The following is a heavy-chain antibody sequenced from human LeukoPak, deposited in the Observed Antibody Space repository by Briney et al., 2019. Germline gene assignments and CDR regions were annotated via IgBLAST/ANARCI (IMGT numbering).Heavy chain of an antibody. CDR1: GFTFSSYA. V-gene: IGHV3-23*01. J-gene: IGHJ4*02. Sequence: PGGSLRLSCAASGFTFSSYAMSWVRQAPGKGLEWVSAISGSGGSTYYADSVKGRFTISRDNSKNTLYLQMDSLRAEDTAVYYCAKDRPPLSSGPTGYWGQGTLVTVSS. CDR3: AKDRPPLSSGPTGY. CDR2: ISGSGGST. D-gene: IGHD3-22*01.